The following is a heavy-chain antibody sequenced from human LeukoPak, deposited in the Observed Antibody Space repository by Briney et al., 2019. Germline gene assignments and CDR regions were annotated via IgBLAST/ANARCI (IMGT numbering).Heavy chain of an antibody. V-gene: IGHV3-30*18. CDR3: AKDQGDFDWLPPFDY. CDR2: ISYDGSNK. CDR1: GFTFSSYG. Sequence: GGSLRLSCAAFGFTFSSYGMHWVRQAPGKGLEWVAVISYDGSNKYYADSVKGRFTISRDNSKNTLYLQMNSLRAEDTAVYYCAKDQGDFDWLPPFDYWGQGTLVTVSS. D-gene: IGHD3-9*01. J-gene: IGHJ4*02.